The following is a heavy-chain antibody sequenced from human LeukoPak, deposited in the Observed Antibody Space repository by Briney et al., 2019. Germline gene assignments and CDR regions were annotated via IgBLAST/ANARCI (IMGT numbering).Heavy chain of an antibody. CDR3: AREDYSSSWYYFDY. CDR2: IYYSGST. D-gene: IGHD6-13*01. CDR1: GGSISSYY. V-gene: IGHV4-59*01. Sequence: SETLSVTCTVSGGSISSYYWSWIRQPPGKGLEWIGYIYYSGSTNYNPSLKSRVTISVDTSKNQSSLKLSSVTAADTAVYYCAREDYSSSWYYFDYWGQGTLVTVSS. J-gene: IGHJ4*02.